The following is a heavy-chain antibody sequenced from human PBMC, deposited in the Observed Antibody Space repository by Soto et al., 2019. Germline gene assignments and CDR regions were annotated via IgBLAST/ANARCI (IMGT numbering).Heavy chain of an antibody. CDR1: GGSISSDGNY. CDR3: ARCRMVRGVIYYYGMDV. V-gene: IGHV4-31*03. CDR2: IYYSGST. Sequence: QVQLQESGPGLVKSSQTLSLTCTVSGGSISSDGNYWSWIRQHPGKGLGRIGYIYYSGSTYYNPSLKGRVTKSVDTSKNQYSLKLISVTAADTGVYYCARCRMVRGVIYYYGMDVWGQGTTVTVSS. D-gene: IGHD3-10*01. J-gene: IGHJ6*02.